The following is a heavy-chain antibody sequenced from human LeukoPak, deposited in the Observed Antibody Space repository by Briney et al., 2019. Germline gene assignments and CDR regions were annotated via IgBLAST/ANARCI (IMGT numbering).Heavy chain of an antibody. J-gene: IGHJ6*03. D-gene: IGHD3-22*01. CDR1: GFTFSSYS. CDR2: ISSSSSYI. CDR3: ARVSALVVVVIHPHYYMDV. V-gene: IGHV3-21*01. Sequence: GGSLRLSCAASGFTFSSYSMNWVRQAPGKGLESVSSISSSSSYIYYADSVKGRFTISRDNAKNSLYLQMNSLRAEDTAVYYCARVSALVVVVIHPHYYMDVWGKGTTVTVSS.